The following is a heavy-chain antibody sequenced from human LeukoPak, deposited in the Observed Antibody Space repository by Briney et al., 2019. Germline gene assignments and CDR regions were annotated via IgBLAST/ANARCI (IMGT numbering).Heavy chain of an antibody. D-gene: IGHD3-9*01. V-gene: IGHV4-34*09. CDR3: ARGLTYYDILTGYREDYYMDV. CDR1: GGSFSGYY. Sequence: PSETLSLTCAVYGGSFSGYYWSWIRQPPGKGLEWIGEINHSGSTNYNPSLKSRVTISVDTSKNQFSLKLSSVTAADTAVYYCARGLTYYDILTGYREDYYMDVWGKGTTVTVSS. J-gene: IGHJ6*03. CDR2: INHSGST.